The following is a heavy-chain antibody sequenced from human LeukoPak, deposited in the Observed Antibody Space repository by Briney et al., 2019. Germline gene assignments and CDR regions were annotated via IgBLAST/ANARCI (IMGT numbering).Heavy chain of an antibody. CDR3: ARDRPPAAGTYYYYYGMDV. V-gene: IGHV3-21*01. D-gene: IGHD6-13*01. CDR1: GLTFSSYS. Sequence: GGSLRLSCAASGLTFSSYSMNWVRQAPGKGLEWVSSISSSSSYIYYADSVKGRFTISRDNAKNSLYPQMNSLRAEDTAVYYCARDRPPAAGTYYYYYGMDVWGKGTTVTVSS. CDR2: ISSSSSYI. J-gene: IGHJ6*04.